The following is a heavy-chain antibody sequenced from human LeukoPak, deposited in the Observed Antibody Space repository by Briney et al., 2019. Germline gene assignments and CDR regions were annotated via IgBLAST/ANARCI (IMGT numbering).Heavy chain of an antibody. CDR2: IDPSDSYT. V-gene: IGHV5-10-1*01. J-gene: IGHJ4*02. CDR3: ARHAHDYFDY. Sequence: PGESLKISCKGSGYSFTSYWISWVRQMPGKGLGWMRRIDPSDSYTNYSPSFQGHVSISADKSISTAYLQWSSLKASDTAMYYCARHAHDYFDYWGQGTLVTVSS. CDR1: GYSFTSYW.